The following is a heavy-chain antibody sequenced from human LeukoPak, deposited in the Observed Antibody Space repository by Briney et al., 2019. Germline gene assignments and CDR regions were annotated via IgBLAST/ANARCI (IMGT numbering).Heavy chain of an antibody. CDR2: ISSSSSYI. D-gene: IGHD3-22*01. Sequence: SGGSLRLSCAASGFTFSRYSMNWVRQAPGKGLEWVSSISSSSSYIYYADSVKGRFTISRDNAKNSLYLQMNSLRAEDTAVYYCARDRSSGRYFDYWGQGTLVTVSS. V-gene: IGHV3-21*01. J-gene: IGHJ4*02. CDR1: GFTFSRYS. CDR3: ARDRSSGRYFDY.